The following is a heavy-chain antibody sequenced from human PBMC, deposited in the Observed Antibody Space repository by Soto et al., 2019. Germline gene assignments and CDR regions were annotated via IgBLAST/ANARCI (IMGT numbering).Heavy chain of an antibody. V-gene: IGHV1-3*01. J-gene: IGHJ5*02. CDR2: INAGNGNT. CDR1: GYTFTNYA. CDR3: TTPSGHWFDP. Sequence: ASVKVSCKASGYTFTNYAMHWVRQAPGQRLEWMGWINAGNGNTKYSQKFQGRVTITRDTSASTAYMELNSLKTEDTAVYYCTTPSGHWFDPWGQGTLVTVSS.